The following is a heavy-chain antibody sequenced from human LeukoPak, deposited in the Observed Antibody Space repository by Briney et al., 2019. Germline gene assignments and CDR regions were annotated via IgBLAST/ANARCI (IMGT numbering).Heavy chain of an antibody. CDR2: IYYSGST. J-gene: IGHJ4*02. D-gene: IGHD6-19*01. CDR1: GGSISSYY. CDR3: ARHGVNSIAVAVFDY. Sequence: SETLSLTCTVSGGSISSYYWSWIRQPPGKGLEWIGYIYYSGSTNYNPSLKSRVTISVDTSKNQFSLKLSSVTAADTAVYYCARHGVNSIAVAVFDYWGQGTLVTVSS. V-gene: IGHV4-59*08.